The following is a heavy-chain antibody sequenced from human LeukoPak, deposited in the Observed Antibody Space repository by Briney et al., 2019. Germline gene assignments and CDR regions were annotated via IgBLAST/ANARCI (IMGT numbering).Heavy chain of an antibody. CDR2: IRYDGSNK. CDR1: GFTFSSYG. D-gene: IGHD2-2*01. V-gene: IGHV3-30*02. J-gene: IGHJ6*03. CDR3: ARMPSMDSHYYMDV. Sequence: PGGSLRLSCAASGFTFSSYGMHWVRQAPGKGLEWVAFIRYDGSNKYYADSVKGRFTISRDNSKNTLYLQMNSLRAEDTALYYCARMPSMDSHYYMDVWGKGTTVTVSS.